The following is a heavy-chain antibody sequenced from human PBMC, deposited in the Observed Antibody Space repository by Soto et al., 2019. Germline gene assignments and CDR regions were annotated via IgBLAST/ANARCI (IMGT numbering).Heavy chain of an antibody. CDR2: ISHDGSQK. V-gene: IGHV3-30*18. CDR1: GFTFITYG. CDR3: AKHLRDGFDN. J-gene: IGHJ4*03. Sequence: GGSLRVFCAACGFTFITYGRNRVRHAPCKGLEWVAVISHDGSQKYYADSVKGRFTISRDNSKNTLYLEMNSLRAEDTAVYYCAKHLRDGFDNWGQGTLHTASS. D-gene: IGHD2-21*01.